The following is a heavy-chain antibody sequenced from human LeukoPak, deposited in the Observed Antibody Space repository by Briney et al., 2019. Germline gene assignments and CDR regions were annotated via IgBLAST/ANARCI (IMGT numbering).Heavy chain of an antibody. J-gene: IGHJ4*02. CDR2: IIPYFGTS. D-gene: IGHD3-10*01. CDR3: TRDGGDYGASGSYPDY. CDR1: GGTFSSYA. Sequence: ASVKVSCKASGGTFSSYAISWVRQAPGQGLEWMGQIIPYFGTSNYAQNFQGRVTLTADEATNTAYMELNRLRSDDTAVYYCTRDGGDYGASGSYPDYWGQGTLVTVSS. V-gene: IGHV1-69*13.